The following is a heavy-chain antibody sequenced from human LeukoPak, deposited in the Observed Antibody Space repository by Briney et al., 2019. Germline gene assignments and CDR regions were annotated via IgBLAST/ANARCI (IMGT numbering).Heavy chain of an antibody. Sequence: GGSLRLSCAASGFTFSSYGMHWVRQAPGKGLEWVACIGVSSAFMHYEDAVKGRFTVSRDDAKSSLYLQLDSLRVEDTAVYYCARDPGPYSSPIDYWGQGTLVTVSS. CDR1: GFTFSSYG. CDR3: ARDPGPYSSPIDY. D-gene: IGHD2-21*01. V-gene: IGHV3-48*01. CDR2: IGVSSAFM. J-gene: IGHJ4*02.